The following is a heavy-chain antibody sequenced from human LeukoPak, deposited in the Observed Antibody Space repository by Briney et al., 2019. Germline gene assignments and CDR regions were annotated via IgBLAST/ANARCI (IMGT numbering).Heavy chain of an antibody. CDR2: ISGDGSST. CDR3: AKGYYYDSGGYYQHFDH. CDR1: GLTFSYYW. J-gene: IGHJ4*02. Sequence: GGSLRLSCAASGLTFSYYWMHWVRQAPGKGLVWVSRISGDGSSTNYADSVKGRFTISRDNSKSTLYLQMNSLRPEDTAVYYCAKGYYYDSGGYYQHFDHWGQGTLVTVSS. V-gene: IGHV3-74*01. D-gene: IGHD3-22*01.